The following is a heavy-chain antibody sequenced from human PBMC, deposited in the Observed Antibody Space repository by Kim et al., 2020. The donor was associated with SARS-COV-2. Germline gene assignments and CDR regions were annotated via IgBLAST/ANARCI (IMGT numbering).Heavy chain of an antibody. J-gene: IGHJ6*02. V-gene: IGHV3-53*01. Sequence: GGSLRLSCAASGFIVSSTYMSWVRQAPGKGLEWVSVIYSGGGTYYADSVKGRFTISRDNSKNTVYLQMNSLRAEDTAFYYCARGGGYTYDLWGQGTTVTVSS. CDR2: IYSGGGT. D-gene: IGHD2-2*02. CDR1: GFIVSSTY. CDR3: ARGGGYTYDL.